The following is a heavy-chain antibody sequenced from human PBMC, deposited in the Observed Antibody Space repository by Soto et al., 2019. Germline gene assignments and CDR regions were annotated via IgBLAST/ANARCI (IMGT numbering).Heavy chain of an antibody. V-gene: IGHV3-23*01. CDR2: FHYDGDAT. D-gene: IGHD3-16*01. CDR3: TKDVRPDGFWDFDF. CDR1: GFTFSNYA. J-gene: IGHJ4*02. Sequence: PGGSLRLSCSASGFTFSNYAMSWVRQAPGKGLEWISAFHYDGDATYYADSVKGRFTISRDNSKNTLYLQMHSLRAEDTAVYYCTKDVRPDGFWDFDFWGQGTLVTVSS.